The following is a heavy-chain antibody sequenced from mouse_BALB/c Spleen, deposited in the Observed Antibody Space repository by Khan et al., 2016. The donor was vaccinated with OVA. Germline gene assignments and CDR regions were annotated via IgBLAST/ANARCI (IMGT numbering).Heavy chain of an antibody. Sequence: EVQLQESGPSLVKPSQTLSLTCSVTGDSITSGYWSWIRKFPGNKLEYMGYMIYTGYTDYNPPLKRRLAITRPTTKNQYYLQFNSVTTEDTATYYCARSTYRYAFAYWGQGTLVTVAA. V-gene: IGHV3-8*02. CDR1: GDSITSGY. J-gene: IGHJ3*01. CDR3: ARSTYRYAFAY. CDR2: MIYTGYT. D-gene: IGHD2-14*01.